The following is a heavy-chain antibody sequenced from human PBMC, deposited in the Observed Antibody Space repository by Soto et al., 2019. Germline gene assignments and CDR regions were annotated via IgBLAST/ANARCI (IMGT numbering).Heavy chain of an antibody. CDR2: MNPNSGNT. J-gene: IGHJ5*02. CDR1: GYTFTSYG. CDR3: ARGLVYYDFWSGYSSGGRNWFDP. Sequence: ASVKVSCKASGYTFTSYGINWVRQATRQGLEWMGWMNPNSGNTGYAQKFQGRVTMTRNTSISTAYMELSSLRSEDTAVYYCARGLVYYDFWSGYSSGGRNWFDPWGQGALVTVSS. V-gene: IGHV1-8*01. D-gene: IGHD3-3*01.